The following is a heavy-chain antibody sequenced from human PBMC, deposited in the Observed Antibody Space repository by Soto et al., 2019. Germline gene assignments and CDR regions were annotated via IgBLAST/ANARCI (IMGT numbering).Heavy chain of an antibody. CDR2: IYSGGST. CDR1: GFTVSSNY. Sequence: GGSLRLSCAASGFTVSSNYMSWVRPAPGKGLEWVSVIYSGGSTYYADSVKGRFTISRDNSKNTLYLQMNSLRAEDTAVYYCAREASFHYYDSSGYPQPVDSWGQGTLVTVSS. J-gene: IGHJ4*02. CDR3: AREASFHYYDSSGYPQPVDS. V-gene: IGHV3-53*01. D-gene: IGHD3-22*01.